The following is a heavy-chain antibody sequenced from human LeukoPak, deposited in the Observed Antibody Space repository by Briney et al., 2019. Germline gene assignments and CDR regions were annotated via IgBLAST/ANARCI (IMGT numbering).Heavy chain of an antibody. J-gene: IGHJ3*02. Sequence: SVKVSCKASGGTFSSYAISWVRQAPGQGLEWMGRIIPILGIANYAQKFQGRVTITADKSTSTAYMELSSLRSEDTDVYYCARAFGSGYSFDIWGQGRMVTVSS. CDR3: ARAFGSGYSFDI. CDR2: IIPILGIA. D-gene: IGHD3-22*01. V-gene: IGHV1-69*04. CDR1: GGTFSSYA.